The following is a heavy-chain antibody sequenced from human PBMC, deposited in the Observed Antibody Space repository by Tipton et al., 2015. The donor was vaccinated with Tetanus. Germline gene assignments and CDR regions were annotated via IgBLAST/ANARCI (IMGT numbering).Heavy chain of an antibody. V-gene: IGHV3-30-3*01. CDR1: GFTFSSYA. CDR2: ISYDGSNK. Sequence: SLRLSCAASGFTFSSYAMHWVRQAPGKGLEWVAVISYDGSNKYYADSVKGRFTISRDNSKNTLYLQMNSLRAEDTAVYYCARDLNDYGDHGGKGVAHAFDIWGQGTMVTVSS. J-gene: IGHJ3*02. D-gene: IGHD4-17*01. CDR3: ARDLNDYGDHGGKGVAHAFDI.